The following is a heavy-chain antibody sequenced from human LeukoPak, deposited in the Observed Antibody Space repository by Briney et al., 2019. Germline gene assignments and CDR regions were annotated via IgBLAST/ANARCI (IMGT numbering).Heavy chain of an antibody. CDR3: ASWGSSSSSQFDY. CDR1: GYTFTSYD. CDR2: MNPNSGNT. D-gene: IGHD6-6*01. V-gene: IGHV1-8*03. J-gene: IGHJ4*02. Sequence: ASVKVSCKASGYTFTSYDINWVRQATGQGLEWMGWMNPNSGNTGYAQKFQGRVIITRNTSISTAYMELSSLRSEDTAVYYCASWGSSSSSQFDYWGQGTLVTVSS.